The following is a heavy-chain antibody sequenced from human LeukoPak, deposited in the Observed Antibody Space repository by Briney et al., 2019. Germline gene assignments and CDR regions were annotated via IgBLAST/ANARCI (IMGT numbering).Heavy chain of an antibody. V-gene: IGHV1-46*01. Sequence: ASVKVSCKASGYTFSSYGISWVRQAPGQGPEWMGVTNPSDGSTVYAQEFQGRVTMTRDTSTSTVYMELSSLRSGDTAIYYCARVALGYDRSGYYGYWGQGTLVTVSS. CDR3: ARVALGYDRSGYYGY. D-gene: IGHD3-22*01. CDR2: TNPSDGST. CDR1: GYTFSSYG. J-gene: IGHJ4*02.